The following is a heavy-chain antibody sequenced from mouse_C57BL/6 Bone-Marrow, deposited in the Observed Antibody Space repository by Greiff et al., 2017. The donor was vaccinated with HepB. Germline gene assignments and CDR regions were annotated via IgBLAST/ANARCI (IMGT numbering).Heavy chain of an antibody. Sequence: QVQLQQPGAELVKPGASVKLSCKASGYTFTSYWMQWVKQRPGQGLEWIGEIDPSDSYTNYNQKFKGKATLTVDTSSSTAYRQLSSLTSEDSAVYYCARWRYYGSSRYFDVWGTGTTVTVSS. J-gene: IGHJ1*03. CDR3: ARWRYYGSSRYFDV. V-gene: IGHV1-50*01. CDR2: IDPSDSYT. CDR1: GYTFTSYW. D-gene: IGHD1-1*01.